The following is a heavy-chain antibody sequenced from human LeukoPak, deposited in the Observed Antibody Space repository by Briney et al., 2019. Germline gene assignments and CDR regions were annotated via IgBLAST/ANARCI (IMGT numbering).Heavy chain of an antibody. Sequence: PGESLRLSCAASGFTFSSYWMHWVRQAPGKGLVWVSRINSDGSSTSYADSVKGRFTISRDNARNTLYLQMISLSAEDTAVYYCARDGSDPFDYWGQGTLVTVSS. CDR2: INSDGSST. CDR3: ARDGSDPFDY. D-gene: IGHD3-10*01. CDR1: GFTFSSYW. J-gene: IGHJ4*02. V-gene: IGHV3-74*01.